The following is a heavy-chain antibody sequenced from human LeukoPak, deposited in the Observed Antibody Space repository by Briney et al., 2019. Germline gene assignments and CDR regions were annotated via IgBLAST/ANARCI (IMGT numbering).Heavy chain of an antibody. J-gene: IGHJ4*02. Sequence: ASVKVSCKASGYTFTNYGINWVRQAPGQGLEWMGYISTYNGYTSYAQNLQGRVTMTTDTSTSTAYMELRSLRSEDTAVYYCARDLSPGGSGQPQHYWGQGTLVTVSS. V-gene: IGHV1-18*01. CDR3: ARDLSPGGSGQPQHY. D-gene: IGHD3-10*01. CDR2: ISTYNGYT. CDR1: GYTFTNYG.